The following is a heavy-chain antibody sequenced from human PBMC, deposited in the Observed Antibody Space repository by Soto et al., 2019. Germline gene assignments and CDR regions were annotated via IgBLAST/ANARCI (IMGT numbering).Heavy chain of an antibody. CDR1: GYTFTSYA. CDR3: ATHRRISGHDYSPPSYYYYYGMDV. D-gene: IGHD5-12*01. Sequence: ASVKVSCKASGYTFTSYAMHWVRQAPGQRLEWMGWINAGNGNTKYSQKFQGRVTITRDTSASTAYMELSSLRSEDTAVYYCATHRRISGHDYSPPSYYYYYGMDVWGQGTTVTVSS. CDR2: INAGNGNT. V-gene: IGHV1-3*01. J-gene: IGHJ6*02.